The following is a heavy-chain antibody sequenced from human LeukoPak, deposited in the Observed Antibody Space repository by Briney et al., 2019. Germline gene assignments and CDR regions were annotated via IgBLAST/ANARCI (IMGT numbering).Heavy chain of an antibody. V-gene: IGHV3-74*01. Sequence: PGKSLRLSCTASGFPFSSYWMHWVRQAPGKGLVWVSRINSDGSRTNYADSVKGRFTISRDNAKNTLYLQMSSLRAEDTAVYYCAKDSRDGYNAGYFDYWGQGTLVTVSS. CDR2: INSDGSRT. D-gene: IGHD5-24*01. CDR3: AKDSRDGYNAGYFDY. CDR1: GFPFSSYW. J-gene: IGHJ4*02.